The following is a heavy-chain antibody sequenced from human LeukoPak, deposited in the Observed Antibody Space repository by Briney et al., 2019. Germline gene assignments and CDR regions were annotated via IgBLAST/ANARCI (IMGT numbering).Heavy chain of an antibody. CDR2: INPNSGGT. Sequence: ASVKVSCKASGYTFTGYYMHWVRQAPGQGLEWMGWINPNSGGTNYAQKFQGRVTMTGDMSISTAYMELSRLRSDDTAVYYCAILTQTYSGSHPVDYWGQGTLVTVSS. CDR3: AILTQTYSGSHPVDY. V-gene: IGHV1-2*02. CDR1: GYTFTGYY. D-gene: IGHD1-26*01. J-gene: IGHJ4*02.